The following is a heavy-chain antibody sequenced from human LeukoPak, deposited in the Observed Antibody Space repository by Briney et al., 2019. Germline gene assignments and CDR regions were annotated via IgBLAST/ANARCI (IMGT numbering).Heavy chain of an antibody. V-gene: IGHV4-4*07. CDR1: GGSISSYY. CDR3: ARDTYYYGSGSYRLDY. D-gene: IGHD3-10*01. J-gene: IGHJ4*02. CDR2: IHTSGGT. Sequence: PSETLSLTCTFSGGSISSYYWSWIRQPAGKGLEWIGRIHTSGGTNYNPSLKSRVTMSVDTSKNQFSLKLSSVTAADTAVYYCARDTYYYGSGSYRLDYWGQGTLVTVSS.